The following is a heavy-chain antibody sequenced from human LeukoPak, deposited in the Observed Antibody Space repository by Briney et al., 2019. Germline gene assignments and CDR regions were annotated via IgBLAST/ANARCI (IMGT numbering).Heavy chain of an antibody. D-gene: IGHD3-16*01. CDR1: GFTFSTYW. CDR2: NSDGSST. Sequence: PGGSLRLSCAASGFTFSTYWMHWVRQAPGKGLVWVSRNSDGSSTSYADSVKGRFTISRDNAKSTLYLQMNSLRAEDTAVYYCARALFLGDWFDPWGQGTLVTVSS. CDR3: ARALFLGDWFDP. J-gene: IGHJ5*02. V-gene: IGHV3-74*01.